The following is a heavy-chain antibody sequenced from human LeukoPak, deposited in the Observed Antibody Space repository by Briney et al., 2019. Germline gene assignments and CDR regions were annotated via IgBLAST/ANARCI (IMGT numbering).Heavy chain of an antibody. D-gene: IGHD2-15*01. CDR3: AGQEYCSGGSCYTWFDP. V-gene: IGHV5-51*01. CDR2: IYPADSDI. J-gene: IGHJ5*02. CDR1: GYSINNYW. Sequence: GESLKISCKGSGYSINNYWIGWVRQMPGKGLEWMGIIYPADSDIRYSPSFQGQVTISADKSIGTAYLQWSSLKASDTAMYYCAGQEYCSGGSCYTWFDPWGQGTLVTVSS.